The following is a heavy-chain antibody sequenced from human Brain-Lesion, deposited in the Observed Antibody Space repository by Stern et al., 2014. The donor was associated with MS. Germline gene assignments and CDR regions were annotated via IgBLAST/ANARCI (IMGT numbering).Heavy chain of an antibody. CDR3: ARGYYGSGRPQKGMDV. V-gene: IGHV1-2*02. CDR1: GYPFTGYY. CDR2: IDPNSGGT. D-gene: IGHD3-10*01. J-gene: IGHJ6*02. Sequence: VQLVESGAEVKKPGASVKVSCTASGYPFTGYYMYWVRQAPGQGLEWMGGIDPNSGGTHYAQKFQGRVTMTRDTSITTAYMELSRLRSDDTAVYYCARGYYGSGRPQKGMDVWGQGTTVTVSS.